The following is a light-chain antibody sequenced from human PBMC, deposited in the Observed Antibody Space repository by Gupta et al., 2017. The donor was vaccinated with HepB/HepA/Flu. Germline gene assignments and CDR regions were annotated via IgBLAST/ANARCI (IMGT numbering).Light chain of an antibody. Sequence: QSALTQPASVSGSPGQSITISCTGTSSDFGDYNYVSWYQQDPGKAPKLLIYHVSNRPSGVSDRFSGSKCVNTASLTSAGLQADDEADYYCNSSTTTTTLVVFGGGTKVTVL. CDR1: SSDFGDYNY. V-gene: IGLV2-14*03. J-gene: IGLJ2*01. CDR3: NSSTTTTTLVV. CDR2: HVS.